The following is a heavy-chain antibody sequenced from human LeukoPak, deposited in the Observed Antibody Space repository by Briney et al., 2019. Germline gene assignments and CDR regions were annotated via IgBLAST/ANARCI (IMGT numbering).Heavy chain of an antibody. J-gene: IGHJ3*02. CDR2: INWNGGNT. D-gene: IGHD2-2*01. CDR1: GFTCDDYG. V-gene: IGHV3-20*04. Sequence: GGSLRLSCSASGFTCDDYGMSWVRQAPGKGLEWVSGINWNGGNTSYSNSVKGRFTISRDNAKNSLYLQMNSLRAEDTALYYSARRRIGYCRSTRCTLAFDIWGQGTIVTVSS. CDR3: ARRRIGYCRSTRCTLAFDI.